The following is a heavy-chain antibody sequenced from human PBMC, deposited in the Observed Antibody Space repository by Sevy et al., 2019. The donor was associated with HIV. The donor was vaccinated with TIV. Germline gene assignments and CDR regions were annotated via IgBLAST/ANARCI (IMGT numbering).Heavy chain of an antibody. J-gene: IGHJ4*02. V-gene: IGHV3-15*01. D-gene: IGHD3-22*01. CDR2: IKSKTDGGTT. CDR1: GFTFSNAW. Sequence: GGSRRLSCAASGFTFSNAWMSWVRQAPGKGREWVGRIKSKTDGGTTDYAAPVKGRFTISRDDSKNTLYLQMNSLKTEDTAVYYCTTLGRTYYYDSSGYFPYWGQGTLVTVSS. CDR3: TTLGRTYYYDSSGYFPY.